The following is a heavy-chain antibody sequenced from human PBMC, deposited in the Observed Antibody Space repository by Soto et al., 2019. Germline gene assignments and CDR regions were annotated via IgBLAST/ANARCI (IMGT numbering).Heavy chain of an antibody. CDR1: GFTFSSYW. Sequence: EVQLVESGGGLVQPGGSLRLSCAASGFTFSSYWMSWVRQAPGKGLEWVANIKQDGSEKYYVDSVKGRFTISRDNAKNSLYLQMNSLRAEDTAAYYCARDLGGSSWYFWFDPWGQGTLVTVSS. D-gene: IGHD6-13*01. CDR2: IKQDGSEK. V-gene: IGHV3-7*01. J-gene: IGHJ5*02. CDR3: ARDLGGSSWYFWFDP.